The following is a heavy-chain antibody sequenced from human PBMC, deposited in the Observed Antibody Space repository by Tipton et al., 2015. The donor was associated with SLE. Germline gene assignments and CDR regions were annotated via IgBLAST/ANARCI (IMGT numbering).Heavy chain of an antibody. CDR3: ASPGGNFWSGYTPFGAFDI. D-gene: IGHD3-3*01. V-gene: IGHV4-39*01. CDR2: IYYSGST. CDR1: GGSISSSSYY. Sequence: TLSLTCTVSGGSISSSSYYWGWIRQPPGKGLEWIGSIYYSGSTYYNPSIKSRVTISVDTSKNQFSLKLSSVTAADTAVYYCASPGGNFWSGYTPFGAFDIWGQGTMVTVSS. J-gene: IGHJ3*02.